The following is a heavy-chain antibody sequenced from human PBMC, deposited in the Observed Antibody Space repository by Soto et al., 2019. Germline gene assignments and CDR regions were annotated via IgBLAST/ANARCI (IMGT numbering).Heavy chain of an antibody. CDR1: GYNFFSYW. J-gene: IGHJ4*02. CDR3: ARHLDSGGYLSF. D-gene: IGHD3-22*01. Sequence: PGESLKISCKASGYNFFSYWIGWVRQMPGKGLEWMGVIYPGDSDTRYSPSFEGQVTMSVDKSNTTAYLQWSSLKASDTAMYYCARHLDSGGYLSFWGQGTRVTVYS. CDR2: IYPGDSDT. V-gene: IGHV5-51*01.